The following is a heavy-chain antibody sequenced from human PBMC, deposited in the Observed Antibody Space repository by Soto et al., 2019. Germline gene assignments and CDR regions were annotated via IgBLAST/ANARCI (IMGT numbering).Heavy chain of an antibody. Sequence: QVQLQQWGAGLLKPSETLSLTCAVYGGSFSGYYWSWIRQPPGKGLEWIGEINHSGSTNYNPSLKSRVTISVDTSKNQFSLKLSSVTAADTAVYYCASHDGDDGIPWGQGTLVTVSS. D-gene: IGHD4-17*01. CDR3: ASHDGDDGIP. J-gene: IGHJ5*02. CDR1: GGSFSGYY. CDR2: INHSGST. V-gene: IGHV4-34*01.